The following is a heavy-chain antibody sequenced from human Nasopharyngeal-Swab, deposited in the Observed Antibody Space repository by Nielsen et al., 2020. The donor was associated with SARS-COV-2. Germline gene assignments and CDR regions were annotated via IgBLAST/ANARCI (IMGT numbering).Heavy chain of an antibody. CDR2: ISAYNGNT. D-gene: IGHD2-8*02. J-gene: IGHJ6*02. V-gene: IGHV1-18*01. Sequence: GESLKVSCKASGYTFTSYGISWVQQAPGQGLEWMGWISAYNGNTNYAQKLQGRVTMTTDTSASTAYMELRSLRSDDTAVYYCARGGYLGYCTGGVCWENGMDVWGQGTTVTVSS. CDR3: ARGGYLGYCTGGVCWENGMDV. CDR1: GYTFTSYG.